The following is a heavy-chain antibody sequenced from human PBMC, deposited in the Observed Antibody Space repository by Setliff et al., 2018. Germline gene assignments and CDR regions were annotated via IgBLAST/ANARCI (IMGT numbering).Heavy chain of an antibody. D-gene: IGHD1-7*01. V-gene: IGHV1-2*02. CDR3: ARAPSGTGFYHFFSYMDV. Sequence: ASVKVSCKVSGYIFSAYHVHWVRQAPGQGPEWVGCIRPLRGDTKSAQKFQGRLTMTGDASINTAFMELTGLTSDDTAVYYCARAPSGTGFYHFFSYMDVWGKGTTVTVSS. CDR2: IRPLRGDT. CDR1: GYIFSAYH. J-gene: IGHJ6*03.